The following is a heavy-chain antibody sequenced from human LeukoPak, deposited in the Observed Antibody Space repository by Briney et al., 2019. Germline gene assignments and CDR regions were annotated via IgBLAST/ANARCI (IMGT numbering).Heavy chain of an antibody. D-gene: IGHD4-17*01. V-gene: IGHV4-59*08. J-gene: IGHJ5*02. Sequence: SETLSLTCTASGAPLNNYYWNWVRQPPGKELEWIGNVDYSGSTRYNPSLKSRATMSLDSSKNQFSLRLTSVTAADMAVYYCAMQVGIYGDYNNWFDPWGQGARVTVSS. CDR2: VDYSGST. CDR1: GAPLNNYY. CDR3: AMQVGIYGDYNNWFDP.